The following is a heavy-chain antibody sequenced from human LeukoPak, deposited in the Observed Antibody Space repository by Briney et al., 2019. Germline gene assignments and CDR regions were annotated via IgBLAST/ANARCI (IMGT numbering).Heavy chain of an antibody. CDR2: INHSGST. J-gene: IGHJ6*03. Sequence: SETLSLTCAVYGGSFSGYYWSWIRQPPGKGLEWIGEINHSGSTNYNPSLKSRVTISVDTSKNQFSLKLSSVTAADTAVYYCARNSSGPAAPPPNLHYYYYYMDVWGKGTTVTVSS. CDR1: GGSFSGYY. CDR3: ARNSSGPAAPPPNLHYYYYYMDV. V-gene: IGHV4-34*01. D-gene: IGHD2-2*01.